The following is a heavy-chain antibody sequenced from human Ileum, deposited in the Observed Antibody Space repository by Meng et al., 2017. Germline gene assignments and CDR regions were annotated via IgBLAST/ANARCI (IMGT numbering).Heavy chain of an antibody. CDR1: WGSRSSSDW. CDR3: AHIFDS. J-gene: IGHJ4*02. V-gene: IGHV4-4*03. CDR2: MNLGGSP. Sequence: QVQPQESGPGLVDPPGTLAFTCGVSWGSRSSSDWWSWVSQPPGKGLEWIAEMNLGGSPNYNPSLKSRVTMSVDKSNDHLSLQLTSVTAADTAVYYCAHIFDSWGQGTLVTVSS.